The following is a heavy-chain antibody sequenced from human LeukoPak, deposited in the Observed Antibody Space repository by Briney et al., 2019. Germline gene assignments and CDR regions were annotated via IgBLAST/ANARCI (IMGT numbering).Heavy chain of an antibody. J-gene: IGHJ4*02. CDR1: GFTFSSYE. CDR3: ARDGSFTSGSFFVS. CDR2: ISSSGDTV. Sequence: GGSLRLSCAASGFTFSSYEMNWVRQGPGKGPEWVSYISSSGDTVFYGYSLNGRFTISRDNAKNSLYLQINNLRAEDTSVYYCARDGSFTSGSFFVSWGQGTLVTVSS. D-gene: IGHD1-26*01. V-gene: IGHV3-48*03.